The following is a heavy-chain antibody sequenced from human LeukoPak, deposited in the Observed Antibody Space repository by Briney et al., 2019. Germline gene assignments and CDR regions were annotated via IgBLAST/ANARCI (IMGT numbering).Heavy chain of an antibody. CDR3: ASSLTFSTTAYYYYGMDV. CDR2: INPNSGGS. V-gene: IGHV1-2*06. D-gene: IGHD3-3*02. J-gene: IGHJ6*02. Sequence: ASVKVSCKASGYTFTDYYMHWVRQAPGQGLEWMGRINPNSGGSNYAQKFQGRVTMTRDTSISTAYMELNRLRSDDTAVYYCASSLTFSTTAYYYYGMDVWGQGTTVTVSS. CDR1: GYTFTDYY.